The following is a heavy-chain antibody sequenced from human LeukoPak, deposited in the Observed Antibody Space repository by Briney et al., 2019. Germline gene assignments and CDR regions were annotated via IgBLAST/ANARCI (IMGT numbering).Heavy chain of an antibody. CDR3: ARGGDCGGDCFLY. CDR2: ISTYNGNT. J-gene: IGHJ4*02. CDR1: GYTFTSYA. V-gene: IGHV1-18*01. Sequence: ASVKVSCKASGYTFTSYALSWVRQAPGQGLEWMGWISTYNGNTNYAQKLQGRVIMTTDTSTSTAYMELRSLRSDDPAVYYCARGGDCGGDCFLYWGQGTLVTVSS. D-gene: IGHD2-21*02.